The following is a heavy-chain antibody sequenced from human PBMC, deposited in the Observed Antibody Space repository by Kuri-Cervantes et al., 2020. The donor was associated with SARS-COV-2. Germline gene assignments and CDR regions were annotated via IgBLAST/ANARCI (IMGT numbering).Heavy chain of an antibody. CDR1: GFSFSSYA. Sequence: GESLKISCSASGFSFSSYAMHWVRQAPGKGLEYVSAISSNGGSTYYADSLKGRFTISRDNSKNTLYLQMSSLRAEDTAVYYCVRSGAVAGTFDYWGQGTLVTVSS. CDR2: ISSNGGST. V-gene: IGHV3-64D*08. CDR3: VRSGAVAGTFDY. D-gene: IGHD6-19*01. J-gene: IGHJ4*02.